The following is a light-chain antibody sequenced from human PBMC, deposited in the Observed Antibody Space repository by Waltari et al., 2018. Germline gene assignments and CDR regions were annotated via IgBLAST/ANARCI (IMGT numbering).Light chain of an antibody. CDR2: GAA. Sequence: EVVLTQFPDTLSLSPGEGATLSCRASQSISSSYLAWYQQRPGQAPRLLLYGAAKRATGIPDRFSGSGSRTDFTLTISRLEPEYFAVYYCQQYGNSVWTFGQGTKVEVK. V-gene: IGKV3-20*01. J-gene: IGKJ1*01. CDR1: QSISSSY. CDR3: QQYGNSVWT.